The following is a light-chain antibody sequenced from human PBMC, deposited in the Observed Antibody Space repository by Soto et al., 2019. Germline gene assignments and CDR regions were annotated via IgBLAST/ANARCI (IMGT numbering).Light chain of an antibody. CDR1: QRVSTN. J-gene: IGKJ2*01. Sequence: EIVMTQSPATLSVSPGERATLSCRASQRVSTNFAWYQQKPGQAPRLLIYGASSRATGIPGRFSGSGAETEFTLTISNLQSEDFAVYYCQQYSDWPPTYTFGQGTKLEIK. CDR2: GAS. CDR3: QQYSDWPPTYT. V-gene: IGKV3-15*01.